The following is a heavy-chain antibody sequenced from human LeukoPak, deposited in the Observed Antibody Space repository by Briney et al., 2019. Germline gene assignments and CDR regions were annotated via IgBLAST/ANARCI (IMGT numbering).Heavy chain of an antibody. CDR3: ARAPHYDILTGYAFDI. Sequence: SETLSLTCAVYGGSFSGYYWSWIRQPPGKGLERIGEINHSGSTNYNPSLKSRVTISVDTSKNQFSLKLSSVTAADTAVYYCARAPHYDILTGYAFDIWGQGTMVTVSS. CDR1: GGSFSGYY. D-gene: IGHD3-9*01. CDR2: INHSGST. J-gene: IGHJ3*02. V-gene: IGHV4-34*01.